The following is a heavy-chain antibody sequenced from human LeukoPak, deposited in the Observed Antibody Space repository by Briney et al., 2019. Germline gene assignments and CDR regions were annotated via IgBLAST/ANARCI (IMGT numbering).Heavy chain of an antibody. CDR3: ASDGSGYYTKAFDI. CDR2: IIPIFGTA. J-gene: IGHJ3*02. Sequence: GASVKVSCKASGGTFSSYAISWVRQAPGQGLEWMGRIIPIFGTANYAQKFQGRVTITTDESTSTAYMELSSLRSEDTAVYYCASDGSGYYTKAFDIWGQGTMVTVSS. CDR1: GGTFSSYA. D-gene: IGHD3-3*01. V-gene: IGHV1-69*05.